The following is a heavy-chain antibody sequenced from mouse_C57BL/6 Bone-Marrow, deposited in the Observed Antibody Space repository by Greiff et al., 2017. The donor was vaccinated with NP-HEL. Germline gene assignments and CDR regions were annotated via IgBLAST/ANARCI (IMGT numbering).Heavy chain of an antibody. CDR2: IYPGGGYT. J-gene: IGHJ2*01. Sequence: QVHVKQSGAELVRPGTSVKMSCKASGYTFTNYWIGWAKQRPGHGLEWIGDIYPGGGYTNYNEKFKGKATLTADKSSSTAYMQFSSLTSEDSAIYYCARGISYYFDYWGQGTTLTVSS. V-gene: IGHV1-63*01. CDR1: GYTFTNYW. CDR3: ARGISYYFDY.